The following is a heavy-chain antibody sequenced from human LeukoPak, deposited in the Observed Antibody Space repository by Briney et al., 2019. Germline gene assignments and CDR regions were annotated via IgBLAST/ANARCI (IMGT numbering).Heavy chain of an antibody. Sequence: PSETLSLTCTVSGGSTSSYYWSWIRQPPGKRLEWIGYIYYSGSTNYNPSLKSRVIISLDTSKNHFSLKLSSVTAADTAVYYCARALATTGGDNWFDPWGQGTLVTVPS. V-gene: IGHV4-59*01. CDR3: ARALATTGGDNWFDP. J-gene: IGHJ5*02. CDR1: GGSTSSYY. D-gene: IGHD1-1*01. CDR2: IYYSGST.